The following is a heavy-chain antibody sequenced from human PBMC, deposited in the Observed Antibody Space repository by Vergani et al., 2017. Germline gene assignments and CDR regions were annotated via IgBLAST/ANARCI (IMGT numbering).Heavy chain of an antibody. Sequence: QVQLVESVGGVVQPGGSLRLSCIASGFTFRIYGMHWVRQAPGKGLEWVAFIRYDGTKRFYGDSVKGRFTISRDTSQTTVFLQMNSLRADDSAVYYCTKAGQYDSDNFHDSWGQGALVTVAS. D-gene: IGHD3-22*01. CDR1: GFTFRIYG. J-gene: IGHJ1*01. CDR2: IRYDGTKR. CDR3: TKAGQYDSDNFHDS. V-gene: IGHV3-30*02.